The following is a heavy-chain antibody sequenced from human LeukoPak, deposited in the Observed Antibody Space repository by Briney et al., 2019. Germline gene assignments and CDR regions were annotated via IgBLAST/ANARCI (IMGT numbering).Heavy chain of an antibody. CDR3: TRGPRQLWLYYGMDV. V-gene: IGHV3-49*04. CDR1: GFTFGDHA. D-gene: IGHD5-18*01. Sequence: GGSLRLSCTASGFTFGDHAMSWVRQTPGKGLEWVGFIRSKAYGGTTEYAASVKGRFTISRDDSKSIAYLQMNSLKTEDTAVYYCTRGPRQLWLYYGMDVWGQGTTVTVSS. CDR2: IRSKAYGGTT. J-gene: IGHJ6*02.